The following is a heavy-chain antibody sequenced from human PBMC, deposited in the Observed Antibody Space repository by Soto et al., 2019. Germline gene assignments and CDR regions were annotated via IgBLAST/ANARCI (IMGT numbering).Heavy chain of an antibody. J-gene: IGHJ5*02. V-gene: IGHV1-3*01. Sequence: ASVKVSCKASGYTFTSYAMHWVRQAPGQRLEWMGWINAGNSNTKYSQKFQGRVTITKNTSASTAYMELSSLRSEDTAVYYCARGPLRNWFDPWGQGTLVTVSS. CDR2: INAGNSNT. CDR3: ARGPLRNWFDP. CDR1: GYTFTSYA.